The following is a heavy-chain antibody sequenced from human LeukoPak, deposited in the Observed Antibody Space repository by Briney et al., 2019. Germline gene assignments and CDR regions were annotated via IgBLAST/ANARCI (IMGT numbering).Heavy chain of an antibody. J-gene: IGHJ4*02. Sequence: PSETLSLTCTVSGGSISSSSYYWGWIRQPPGKGLEWIGSIYYSGSTYYNPSLKSRVTISVDRSKNQFSLKLSSVTAADTAVYYCARLAVTTANFDYWGQGTLVTVSS. CDR1: GGSISSSSYY. V-gene: IGHV4-39*07. CDR2: IYYSGST. CDR3: ARLAVTTANFDY. D-gene: IGHD2-21*02.